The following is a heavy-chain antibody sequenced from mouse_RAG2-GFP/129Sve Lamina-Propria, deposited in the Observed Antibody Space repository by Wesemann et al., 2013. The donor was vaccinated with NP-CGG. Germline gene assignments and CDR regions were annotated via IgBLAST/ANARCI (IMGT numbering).Heavy chain of an antibody. CDR3: ARHEDKDDGYFDY. CDR1: GYTFTEYT. V-gene: IGHV1-62-2*01. Sequence: QVQLQQSGAELVKPGASVKLSCKASGYTFTEYTIHWVKQRSGQGLEWIGSVFTPGSGSIKYNEKFKDKATLTADKSSHTVYMELSRLTSEDSAVYFCARHEDKDDGYFDYWGPRHHSHSLL. J-gene: IGHJ2*01. CDR2: VFTPGSGSI. D-gene: IGHD2-3*01.